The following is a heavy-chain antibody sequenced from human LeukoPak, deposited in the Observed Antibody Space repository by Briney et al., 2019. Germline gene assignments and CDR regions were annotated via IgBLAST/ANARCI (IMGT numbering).Heavy chain of an antibody. J-gene: IGHJ4*02. CDR3: ARISSRDYFDY. CDR1: GFTFSGYW. Sequence: PGGSLRLSCAASGFTFSGYWMHWVRQAPGKGLVWVSRVNGDGSSTTYADSVKGRFTISRDNARNTLYLQMNSLRAEDTAVYYCARISSRDYFDYWGQGTLVTVSS. V-gene: IGHV3-74*01. D-gene: IGHD2-2*01. CDR2: VNGDGSST.